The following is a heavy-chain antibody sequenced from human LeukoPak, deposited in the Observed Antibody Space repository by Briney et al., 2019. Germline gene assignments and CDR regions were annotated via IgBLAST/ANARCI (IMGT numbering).Heavy chain of an antibody. D-gene: IGHD5-18*01. V-gene: IGHV3-7*01. CDR1: GFTLSSYW. CDR3: ARERQTAMGCLDY. J-gene: IGHJ4*02. CDR2: INEDGSKK. Sequence: GGALRLSCAASGFTLSSYWMSWVRQAPGMGLEWVANINEDGSKKFYVDSEKGRFTISRDNAKNSLYLQMNSLRAEDTAVYYCARERQTAMGCLDYWGQGTLVTVSS.